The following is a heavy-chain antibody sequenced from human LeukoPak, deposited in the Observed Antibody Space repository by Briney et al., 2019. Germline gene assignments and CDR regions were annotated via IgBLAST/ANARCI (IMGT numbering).Heavy chain of an antibody. V-gene: IGHV4-59*08. J-gene: IGHJ4*02. CDR2: IYYSGST. CDR1: GGSISSYY. D-gene: IGHD6-19*01. Sequence: SETLSLTCTVSGGSISSYYWSWIRQPPGKGLEWIGYIYYSGSTNYNPSLKSRVTISVDTSKNQFSLKLSSVTAADTAVCYCANLAVAGSQWGQGTLVTVSS. CDR3: ANLAVAGSQ.